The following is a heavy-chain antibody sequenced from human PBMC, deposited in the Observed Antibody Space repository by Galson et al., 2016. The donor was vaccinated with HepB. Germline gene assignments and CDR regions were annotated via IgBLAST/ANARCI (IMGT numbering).Heavy chain of an antibody. D-gene: IGHD1-1*01. CDR2: INSDGGST. V-gene: IGHV3-64D*06. Sequence: SLRLSCAASGFTFSNYAIYWVRQAPGKGLEYISVINSDGGSTYYADSVKGRFTISRDNSKNTLYLHMSSLSAADTAVYYCAISRAWFNYYHYSVDVWGQGTTVTVSS. CDR3: AISRAWFNYYHYSVDV. CDR1: GFTFSNYA. J-gene: IGHJ6*02.